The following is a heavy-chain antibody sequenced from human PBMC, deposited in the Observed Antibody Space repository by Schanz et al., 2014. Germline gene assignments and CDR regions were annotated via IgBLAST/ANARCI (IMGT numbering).Heavy chain of an antibody. D-gene: IGHD6-13*01. J-gene: IGHJ4*02. Sequence: EVQLVESGGGLVQPGGSLRLSCAASGFSFSTHAMSWVRQAPGQGLEWVSGINTSGGSRYYAESVKGRFTISRDNSKNLVVLQMHSLRVDATAVYYCTKEDATALWYFEHWGQGTLVTVSS. CDR3: TKEDATALWYFEH. V-gene: IGHV3-23*04. CDR2: INTSGGSR. CDR1: GFSFSTHA.